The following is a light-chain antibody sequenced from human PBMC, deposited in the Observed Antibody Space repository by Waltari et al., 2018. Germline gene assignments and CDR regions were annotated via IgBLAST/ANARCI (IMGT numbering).Light chain of an antibody. V-gene: IGKV1-5*03. CDR2: AAS. CDR1: QSVSVW. J-gene: IGKJ1*01. CDR3: QQYNSYST. Sequence: DVQMTQSPSTLSASVGDRVTITCRASQSVSVWLAWYQQKPGKAPKLLIYAASSLESGVSSRFSGRGSGTEFTLTISGLQPDDFATYYCQQYNSYSTFGQGTKVEIK.